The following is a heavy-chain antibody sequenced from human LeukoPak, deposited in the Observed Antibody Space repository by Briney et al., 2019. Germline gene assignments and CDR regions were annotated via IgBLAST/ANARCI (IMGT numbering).Heavy chain of an antibody. D-gene: IGHD2-2*01. V-gene: IGHV3-23*01. CDR2: ISGSGGST. Sequence: PGGSLRLSCAASGFTFSSYAMSWVRQAPGKGLEWVSAISGSGGSTYHADSVKGRFTISRDNSKNTLYLQMNSLRAEDTAVYYCAKDPHRRSSTSCYSTHAFDIWGQGTMVTVSS. CDR3: AKDPHRRSSTSCYSTHAFDI. CDR1: GFTFSSYA. J-gene: IGHJ3*02.